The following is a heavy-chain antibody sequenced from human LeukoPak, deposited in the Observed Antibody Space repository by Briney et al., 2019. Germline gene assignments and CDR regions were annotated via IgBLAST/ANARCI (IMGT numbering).Heavy chain of an antibody. CDR3: AELGITMIGGV. V-gene: IGHV3-48*03. J-gene: IGHJ6*04. CDR2: ISSSGDSI. D-gene: IGHD3-10*02. CDR1: GFTFSNCE. Sequence: GGSLRLSCAASGFTFSNCEMNWVRQAPGKGLEWVSYISSSGDSIHYADSVKGRFTISRDNAKNSLYLQMNSLRAEDTAVYYCAELGITMIGGVWGKGTTVTISS.